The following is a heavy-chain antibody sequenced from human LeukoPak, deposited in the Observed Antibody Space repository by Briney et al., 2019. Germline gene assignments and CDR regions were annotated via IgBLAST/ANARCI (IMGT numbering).Heavy chain of an antibody. J-gene: IGHJ3*02. CDR2: ISAYNGNT. CDR1: GYTFTSYG. CDR3: ASGYSSSSQDAFDI. Sequence: ASVKVSCKASGYTFTSYGISWVRQAPGQGLEWMGWISAYNGNTNYAQKLQGRVTMTTDTSTSTAYMELRSLRSDDTAVYYCASGYSSSSQDAFDIWGQGTMVTVSS. D-gene: IGHD6-6*01. V-gene: IGHV1-18*01.